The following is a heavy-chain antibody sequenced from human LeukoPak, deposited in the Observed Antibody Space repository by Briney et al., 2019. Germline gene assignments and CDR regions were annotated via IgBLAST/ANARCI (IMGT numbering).Heavy chain of an antibody. Sequence: PGGSLRLSCAASGFTFSSYWMHWVRQAPGKGLVWVSRINSDGSSTSYADSVKGRFTISRDNAKNTLYLQMNSLRAEDTAMYYCARVGGRLYYFDYWGQGTLVTVSS. D-gene: IGHD2-15*01. CDR1: GFTFSSYW. CDR3: ARVGGRLYYFDY. CDR2: INSDGSST. J-gene: IGHJ4*02. V-gene: IGHV3-74*01.